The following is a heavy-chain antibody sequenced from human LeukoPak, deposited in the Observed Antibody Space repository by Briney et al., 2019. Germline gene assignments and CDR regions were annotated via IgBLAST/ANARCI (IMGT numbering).Heavy chain of an antibody. CDR3: ARGEGHRAFDI. D-gene: IGHD3-16*01. CDR2: IYYSGST. CDR1: GGSISSYY. Sequence: PSETLSLTCTVSGGSISSYYWSWIRLPPGKGLEWIGYIYYSGSTNYNPSLKSRVTISVDTSKNQFSLKLSSVTAADTAVYYCARGEGHRAFDIWGQGTMVTVSS. J-gene: IGHJ3*02. V-gene: IGHV4-59*01.